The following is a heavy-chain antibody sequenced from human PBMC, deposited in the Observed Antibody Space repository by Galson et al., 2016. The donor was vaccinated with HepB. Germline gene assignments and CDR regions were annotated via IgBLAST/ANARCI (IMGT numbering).Heavy chain of an antibody. CDR2: IYPGDSDT. Sequence: QSGAEVKRAGESLKISCKASGYKFTNSWIAWVRQMPGKGLDWMGIIYPGDSDTRYSPSIRGQVTISADKSISTAYLQLSSLKASDSAMYFCARAADGGDFFDYWGQGTLVTVSS. D-gene: IGHD3-10*01. J-gene: IGHJ4*02. CDR3: ARAADGGDFFDY. V-gene: IGHV5-51*01. CDR1: GYKFTNSW.